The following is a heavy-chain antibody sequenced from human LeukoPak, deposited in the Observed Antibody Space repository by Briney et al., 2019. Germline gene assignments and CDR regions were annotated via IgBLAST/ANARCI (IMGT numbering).Heavy chain of an antibody. V-gene: IGHV4-59*08. Sequence: PSETLSLTCTVSGGSISSYYWSWIRQPPGKGLEWIGYIYYSGSTNYSPSLKSRVTISVDTSKNQFSLKLSSVTAADTGIYYCARRRKVPAQRAGDAFDIWGQGTMVTVSS. D-gene: IGHD2-21*02. CDR1: GGSISSYY. CDR3: ARRRKVPAQRAGDAFDI. J-gene: IGHJ3*02. CDR2: IYYSGST.